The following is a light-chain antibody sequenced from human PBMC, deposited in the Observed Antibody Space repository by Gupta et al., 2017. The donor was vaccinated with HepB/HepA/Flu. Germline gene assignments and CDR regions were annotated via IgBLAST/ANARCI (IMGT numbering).Light chain of an antibody. CDR3: QQRSNWPPFT. J-gene: IGKJ3*01. V-gene: IGKV3-11*01. CDR1: QSVSSY. Sequence: EIVLTQSPATLSLSPGERSTLSCRASQSVSSYLVWYQQKPGQAPRLLIYDASKRDTGISARFSGSGYGKDLSLTISSREQEDFAVYYCQQRSNWPPFTFGHGTKVDIK. CDR2: DAS.